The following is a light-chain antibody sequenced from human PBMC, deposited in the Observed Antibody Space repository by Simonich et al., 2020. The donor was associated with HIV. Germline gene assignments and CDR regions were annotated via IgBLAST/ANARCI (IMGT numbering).Light chain of an antibody. CDR3: QQRSNWPP. V-gene: IGKV3-15*01. CDR2: GAS. Sequence: EVVMTQSPATLSVSPGERATLSCRASQSVSSNLAWYQQKPGQAPRLLIYGASTRATGIPARFGGSGSGTEFTLTISSLQSEDFAVYYCQQRSNWPPFGQGTKLEIK. J-gene: IGKJ2*01. CDR1: QSVSSN.